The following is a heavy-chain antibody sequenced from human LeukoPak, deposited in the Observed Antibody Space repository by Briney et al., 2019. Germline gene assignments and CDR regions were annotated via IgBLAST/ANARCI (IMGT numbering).Heavy chain of an antibody. D-gene: IGHD3-22*01. CDR3: ARDNYYDSSGYPHY. J-gene: IGHJ4*02. V-gene: IGHV4-4*02. CDR2: IYHSGST. Sequence: PSETLSLTCAVSGGSISSSNWWSWVRQPPGKGLEWIGEIYHSGSTNYNPSLKSRVTISVDTSKNQFSLKLSSVTAADTAVYYCARDNYYDSSGYPHYWGQGTLVTVSS. CDR1: GGSISSSNW.